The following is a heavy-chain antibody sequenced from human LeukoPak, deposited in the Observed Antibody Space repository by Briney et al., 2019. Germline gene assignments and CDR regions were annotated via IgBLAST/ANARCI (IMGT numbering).Heavy chain of an antibody. CDR3: ARRAAVSPVDY. Sequence: SETLSLTCAVYGGSFSGYYWSWIRQPPGKGLEWIGEINHSGGTNYNPSLKSRVTISVDTSKNQFSLKLSSVTAADTAVYYCARRAAVSPVDYWGQGTLVTVSS. V-gene: IGHV4-34*01. CDR2: INHSGGT. J-gene: IGHJ4*02. D-gene: IGHD6-13*01. CDR1: GGSFSGYY.